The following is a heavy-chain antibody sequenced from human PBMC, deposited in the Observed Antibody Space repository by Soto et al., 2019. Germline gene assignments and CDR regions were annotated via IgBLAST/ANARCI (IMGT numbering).Heavy chain of an antibody. V-gene: IGHV3-66*01. CDR2: VYSGGST. Sequence: EVQLVESGGGLVQPGGSLRLSCAASGFTVSSNYMSWVRQAPGKGLEWVSVVYSGGSTDYADSVKGRFTISRDNSKNTLHLQMNSLRAEDTAVYHCARGSSWYVYWGQGTLVTVSS. CDR1: GFTVSSNY. J-gene: IGHJ4*02. D-gene: IGHD6-13*01. CDR3: ARGSSWYVY.